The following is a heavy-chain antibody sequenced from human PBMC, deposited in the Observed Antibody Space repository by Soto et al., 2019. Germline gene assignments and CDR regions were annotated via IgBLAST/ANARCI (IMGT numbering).Heavy chain of an antibody. CDR3: ARVVSYLGAFDI. J-gene: IGHJ3*02. V-gene: IGHV1-18*01. Sequence: ASVKVSCKASGYTFTSYGISWVRQAPGQGLEWMGWISAYNGNTNYAQKLQGRVTMTTDTSTSTVYMELRSLRSEDTAVYYCARVVSYLGAFDIWGQGTMVTVSS. CDR1: GYTFTSYG. CDR2: ISAYNGNT.